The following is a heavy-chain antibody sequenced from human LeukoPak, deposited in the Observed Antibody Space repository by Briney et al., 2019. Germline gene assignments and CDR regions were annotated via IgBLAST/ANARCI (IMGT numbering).Heavy chain of an antibody. V-gene: IGHV3-66*01. CDR2: IYTGGST. CDR1: GFTVSRNY. J-gene: IGHJ4*02. CDR3: ARDLFFDTSGYLDY. D-gene: IGHD3-22*01. Sequence: GGSLRLSCAASGFTVSRNYMSWVRQAPGKGLEWVSVIYTGGSTYYADSVKGRFTISRDNSKNTLYLQMNSLRAEDTAVYYCARDLFFDTSGYLDYWGQGTLVTVSS.